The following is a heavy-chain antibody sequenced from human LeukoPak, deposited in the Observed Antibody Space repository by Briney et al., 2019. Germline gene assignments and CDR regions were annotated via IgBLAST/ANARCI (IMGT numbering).Heavy chain of an antibody. J-gene: IGHJ4*02. CDR2: IYYSGST. CDR1: GGSISSGGYY. CDR3: AREVAVAGTFDY. V-gene: IGHV4-61*08. D-gene: IGHD6-19*01. Sequence: ASETLSLTCTVSGGSISSGGYYWSWIRQHPGKGLEWIGYIYYSGSTTYNPSLKSRVTISVDTSKNQFSLKLSSVTAADAAVYYCAREVAVAGTFDYWGQGTLVTVSS.